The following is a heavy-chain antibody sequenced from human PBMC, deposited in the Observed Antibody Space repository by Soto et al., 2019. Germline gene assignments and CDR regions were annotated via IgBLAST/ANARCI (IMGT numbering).Heavy chain of an antibody. CDR2: IIPIFGTA. Sequence: SVKVSCKASGGTFSSYAISWVRQAPGQGLEWMGGIIPIFGTANYAQKFQGRVTITADESTSTAYMELSSLRSEDTAVYYCARDHHCTNGVCFGGNYYGMDVWGQGTTVTVSS. CDR3: ARDHHCTNGVCFGGNYYGMDV. CDR1: GGTFSSYA. J-gene: IGHJ6*02. D-gene: IGHD2-8*01. V-gene: IGHV1-69*13.